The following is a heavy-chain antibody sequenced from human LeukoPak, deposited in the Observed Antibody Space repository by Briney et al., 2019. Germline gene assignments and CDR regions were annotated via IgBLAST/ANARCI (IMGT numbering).Heavy chain of an antibody. V-gene: IGHV4-59*01. CDR1: GGSISSYY. J-gene: IGHJ4*02. CDR3: ARMYISSSWAIDY. D-gene: IGHD6-6*01. Sequence: PSETLSLTCTVSGGSISSYYWSWIRQPPGKGLEWIGYIYYSGSTNYNPSLKSRVTISVDTSKNQFSLKLSSVTAADTAVYYCARMYISSSWAIDYWGQGTLVTVSS. CDR2: IYYSGST.